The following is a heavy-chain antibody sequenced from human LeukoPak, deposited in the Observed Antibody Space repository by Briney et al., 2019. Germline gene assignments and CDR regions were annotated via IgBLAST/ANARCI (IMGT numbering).Heavy chain of an antibody. CDR3: ARDPGRDYYGSGSYFNYMDV. D-gene: IGHD3-10*01. Sequence: ASVKVSCKASGYTFTGYYMHWVRQAPGQGLEWMGWINPNSGGTNYAQKFQGRVTMTRDTSISTAYMELSRLRSDDTAVYYCARDPGRDYYGSGSYFNYMDVWGKGTTVTISS. J-gene: IGHJ6*03. CDR1: GYTFTGYY. CDR2: INPNSGGT. V-gene: IGHV1-2*02.